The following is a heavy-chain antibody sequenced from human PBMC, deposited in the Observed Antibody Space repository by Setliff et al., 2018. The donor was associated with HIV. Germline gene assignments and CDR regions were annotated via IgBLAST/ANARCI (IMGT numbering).Heavy chain of an antibody. V-gene: IGHV4-39*01. D-gene: IGHD3-9*01. CDR1: GGSITSSNSY. Sequence: SCTVSGGSITSSNSYWGWIRQSPGKGLEWIGSIYYSGSTYYNPSLKSRLTTSVDTSKNQFSLKLNSVTAADTAVYYCAKTIGRYFDIFDNWGQGTLVTVSS. J-gene: IGHJ4*02. CDR2: IYYSGST. CDR3: AKTIGRYFDIFDN.